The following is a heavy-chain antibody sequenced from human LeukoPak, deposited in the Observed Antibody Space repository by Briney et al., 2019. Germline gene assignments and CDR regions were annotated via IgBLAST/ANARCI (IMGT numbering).Heavy chain of an antibody. V-gene: IGHV1-8*01. J-gene: IGHJ4*02. CDR3: ARAQRGFSSAGSPYLYYFHD. CDR2: MNPNNGNS. Sequence: EASVRVSFKASGYTFTMLDINWVRQAPGQGLEWVGWMNPNNGNSGCAQKFQGRVTMTRDTSISTAYMQLSSLRSEDTAVYYCARAQRGFSSAGSPYLYYFHDWGQGSLVIVSS. D-gene: IGHD3-3*01. CDR1: GYTFTMLD.